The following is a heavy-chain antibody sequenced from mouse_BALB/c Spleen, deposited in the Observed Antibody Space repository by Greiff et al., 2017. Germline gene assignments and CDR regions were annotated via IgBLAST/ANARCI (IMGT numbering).Heavy chain of an antibody. Sequence: DVKLQESGPSLVKPSQTLSLTCSVTGDSITSGYWNWIRKFPGNKLEYMGYISYSGSTYYNPSLKSRISITRDTSKNQYYLQLNSVTTEDTATYYCARSLYDGYYAFAYWGQGTLVTVSA. CDR2: ISYSGST. V-gene: IGHV3-8*02. J-gene: IGHJ3*01. CDR1: GDSITSGY. D-gene: IGHD2-3*01. CDR3: ARSLYDGYYAFAY.